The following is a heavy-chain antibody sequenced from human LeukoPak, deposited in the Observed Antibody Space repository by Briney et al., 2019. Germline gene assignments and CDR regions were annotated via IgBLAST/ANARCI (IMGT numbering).Heavy chain of an antibody. J-gene: IGHJ6*03. Sequence: GASVKVSCKSSGYTFTSYGISWVRQAPGQGLEWMGWISAYNGNTNYAQKLQGRVTMTTDTSTSTAYMGLRSLRSDDTAVYYCARDQGGIVATIPTMDVWGKGTTVTVSS. D-gene: IGHD5-12*01. CDR1: GYTFTSYG. CDR3: ARDQGGIVATIPTMDV. V-gene: IGHV1-18*01. CDR2: ISAYNGNT.